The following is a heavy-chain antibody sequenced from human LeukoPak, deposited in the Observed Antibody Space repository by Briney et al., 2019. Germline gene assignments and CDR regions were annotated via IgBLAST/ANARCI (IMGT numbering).Heavy chain of an antibody. CDR2: ISSSGSAI. V-gene: IGHV3-48*01. Sequence: GRCQSLSCAAFAFPLSSYSINWLRVARGDGVEWVSYISSSGSAIYYVDSVKGRFTVSRDNAKNSLFLQMNSPRAEDTAVYYCVRVKGSYFDYWGQGALVTVSS. J-gene: IGHJ4*02. CDR3: VRVKGSYFDY. CDR1: AFPLSSYS. D-gene: IGHD2-15*01.